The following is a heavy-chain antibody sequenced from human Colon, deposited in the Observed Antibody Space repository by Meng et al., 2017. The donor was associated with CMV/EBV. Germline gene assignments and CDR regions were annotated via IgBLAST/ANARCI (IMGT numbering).Heavy chain of an antibody. Sequence: SCATSGFIFSDYYMSWIRQDPGKGLEWLSYISSSGRTIYYTDSVKGRFTISRDNVKNSLYLQMNSLRAGDTALYYCARDSWTSGWYTAYWGQGTLVTVSS. D-gene: IGHD6-19*01. CDR2: ISSSGRTI. V-gene: IGHV3-11*01. J-gene: IGHJ4*02. CDR3: ARDSWTSGWYTAY. CDR1: GFIFSDYY.